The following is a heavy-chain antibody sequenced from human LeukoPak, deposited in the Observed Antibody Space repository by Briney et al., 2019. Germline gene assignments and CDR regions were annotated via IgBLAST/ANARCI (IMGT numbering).Heavy chain of an antibody. CDR3: AKARKSPRIAAAVFDY. V-gene: IGHV3-30*18. CDR2: ISYDGSNK. CDR1: GFTFSSYG. Sequence: PEGSLRLSCAASGFTFSSYGMHWVRQAPGKGLEWVAVISYDGSNKYYADSVKGRFTISRDNSKNTLYLQMNSLRAEDTAVYYCAKARKSPRIAAAVFDYWGQGTLVTVSS. J-gene: IGHJ4*02. D-gene: IGHD6-13*01.